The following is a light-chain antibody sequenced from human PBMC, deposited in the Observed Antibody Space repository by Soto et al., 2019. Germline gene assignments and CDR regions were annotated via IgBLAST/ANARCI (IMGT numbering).Light chain of an antibody. CDR1: QTISAW. V-gene: IGKV1-5*01. CDR2: DAS. Sequence: DIQMTQSPSTLSASVGDRVTITCRVSQTISAWLAWYQQKPGKAPKLLIYDASRLESGVPSRFSGSGSGTEFTLTISSLQPDDFATYYCQQYSTYWYTFGQGTKLEIK. CDR3: QQYSTYWYT. J-gene: IGKJ2*01.